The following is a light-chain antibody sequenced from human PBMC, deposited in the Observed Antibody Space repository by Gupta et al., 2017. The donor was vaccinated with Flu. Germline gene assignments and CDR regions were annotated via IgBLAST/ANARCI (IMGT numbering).Light chain of an antibody. V-gene: IGKV2-30*01. J-gene: IGKJ1*01. CDR2: QVS. Sequence: DVVMTQSPLSLPVTLGQPASISCRSSQGLVYSDGNTYLHWFQKRPGQSPRRLIHQVSHRESGVPDRFSGSGSGTDFTLKMSRVEAEDVGIYFCMQGAHWPWALAQGVTVEIK. CDR3: MQGAHWPWA. CDR1: QGLVYSDGNTY.